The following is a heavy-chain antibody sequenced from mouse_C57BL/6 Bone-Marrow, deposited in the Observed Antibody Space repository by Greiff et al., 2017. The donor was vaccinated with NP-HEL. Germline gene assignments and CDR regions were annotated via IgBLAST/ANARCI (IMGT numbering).Heavy chain of an antibody. CDR3: TRARNAWFAY. CDR2: ISSGGDYI. D-gene: IGHD2-1*01. V-gene: IGHV5-9-1*02. Sequence: EVKLMESGEGLVKPGGSLKLSCAASGFTFSSYAMSWVRQTPEKRLEWVAYISSGGDYIYYADTVKGRFTISRDNARNTLYLQMSSLKSEDTAMYYCTRARNAWFAYWGQGTLVTVSA. J-gene: IGHJ3*01. CDR1: GFTFSSYA.